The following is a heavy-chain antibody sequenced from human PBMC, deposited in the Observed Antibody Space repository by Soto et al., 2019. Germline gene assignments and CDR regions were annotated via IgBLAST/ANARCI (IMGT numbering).Heavy chain of an antibody. J-gene: IGHJ4*02. D-gene: IGHD6-19*01. V-gene: IGHV5-51*01. CDR1: GYSFTSYW. CDR3: ARWYSSGLYYLDY. CDR2: IYPGDSDT. Sequence: GESLKISCKGSGYSFTSYWIAWVRQMPGKGLECMGIIYPGDSDTRYSPSFQGQVTISADKSGAYLQWNSLEASDTAMYYCARWYSSGLYYLDYWGQGTLVTVSS.